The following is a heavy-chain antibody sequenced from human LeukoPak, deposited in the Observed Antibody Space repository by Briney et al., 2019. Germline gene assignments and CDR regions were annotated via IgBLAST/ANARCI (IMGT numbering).Heavy chain of an antibody. D-gene: IGHD5-24*01. V-gene: IGHV3-48*03. CDR3: AKAEMATTFDY. CDR1: GFTFSSYE. CDR2: ISSSGSTI. J-gene: IGHJ4*02. Sequence: GGSLRLSCAASGFTFSSYEMHWVRQAPGKGLEWVSYISSSGSTIYYADSVKGRFTISRDNAKNSLYLQMNSLRAEDTAVYYCAKAEMATTFDYWGQGTLVTVSS.